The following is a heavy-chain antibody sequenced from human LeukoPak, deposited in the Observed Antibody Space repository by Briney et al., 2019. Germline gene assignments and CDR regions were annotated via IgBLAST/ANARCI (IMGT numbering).Heavy chain of an antibody. D-gene: IGHD6-19*01. V-gene: IGHV4-39*01. CDR1: GGSIGSSSYY. CDR2: IYYSGST. J-gene: IGHJ4*02. Sequence: SETLSLTCTVSGGSIGSSSYYWGWIRQPPGKGLEWIGSIYYSGSTYYNPSLKSRVTISVDTSKNQFSLKLSSVTAADTAVYYCATGTYSSGWYSFDFWGQGPLVTVSS. CDR3: ATGTYSSGWYSFDF.